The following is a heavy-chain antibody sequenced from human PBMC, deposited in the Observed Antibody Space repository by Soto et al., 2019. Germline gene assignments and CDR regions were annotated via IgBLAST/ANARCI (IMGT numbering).Heavy chain of an antibody. V-gene: IGHV1-3*01. Sequence: QVQLVQSGAEVKKPGASVKVSCKASGYTFTSYAMHWVRQAPGQRLEWMGWINAGNGNTKYSQKFQGRVTITRDTSATTAYMELSSLRSEDTAVYYCARDRLLPPPYAFDNWGQGTMVTVSS. J-gene: IGHJ3*02. CDR2: INAGNGNT. D-gene: IGHD3-22*01. CDR1: GYTFTSYA. CDR3: ARDRLLPPPYAFDN.